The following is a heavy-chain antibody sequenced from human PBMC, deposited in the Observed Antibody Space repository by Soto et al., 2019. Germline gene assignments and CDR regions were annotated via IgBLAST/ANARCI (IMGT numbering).Heavy chain of an antibody. CDR3: AKGGTGSYYYYMDV. D-gene: IGHD1-1*01. CDR1: GFTFSSYA. J-gene: IGHJ6*03. Sequence: PGGSLRLSCAASGFTFSSYAMSWVRQAPGKGLEWVSAISGSGGSTYYADSVKGRFTISRDNSKNTLYLQMNSLRAEDTAVYYCAKGGTGSYYYYMDVWGKGTTVTVSS. V-gene: IGHV3-23*01. CDR2: ISGSGGST.